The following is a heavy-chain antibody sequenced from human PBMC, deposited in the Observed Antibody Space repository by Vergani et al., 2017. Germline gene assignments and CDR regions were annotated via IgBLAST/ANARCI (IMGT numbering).Heavy chain of an antibody. Sequence: QVQLQESGPGLVKRSGTLSLTCAVSGGSISSSNWWSWVRQHPGKGLEWIGEIYHSGSTNYNPSLKSRVTISVEKSKNQFSLKLSSVTAADTAVYYCAREGYYDSSCYYEPTLAFDYWGQGTLVTVSS. CDR3: AREGYYDSSCYYEPTLAFDY. CDR2: IYHSGST. V-gene: IGHV4-4*02. D-gene: IGHD3-22*01. J-gene: IGHJ4*02. CDR1: GGSISSSNW.